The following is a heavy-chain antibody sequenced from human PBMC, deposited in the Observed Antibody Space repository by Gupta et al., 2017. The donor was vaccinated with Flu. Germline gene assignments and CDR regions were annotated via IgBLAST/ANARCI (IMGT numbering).Heavy chain of an antibody. J-gene: IGHJ4*02. CDR1: SSDA. CDR3: ARVPATGGWWHFDN. CDR2: IWYDGRNK. Sequence: SSDASHWVRQAPGKGLEWVAVIWYDGRNKYYADSVKGRFTISRDNSKNTLYLQMNSLRAEDTAVYYCARVPATGGWWHFDNWGQGTLVTVSS. D-gene: IGHD6-19*01. V-gene: IGHV3-33*01.